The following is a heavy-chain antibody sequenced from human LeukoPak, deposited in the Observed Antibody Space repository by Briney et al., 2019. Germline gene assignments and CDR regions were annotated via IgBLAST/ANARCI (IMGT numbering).Heavy chain of an antibody. Sequence: GGSLRLSCAASGFTFSNYGMHWVRQAAGKGLEWVAVILNDGSDEYYADSVKGRFTISRDNSKNTLYLQMISLRAEDTAVYYCAKSVAPYYGSGSYYPPNWFDPWGQGTLVTVSS. CDR3: AKSVAPYYGSGSYYPPNWFDP. CDR1: GFTFSNYG. V-gene: IGHV3-33*06. D-gene: IGHD3-10*01. J-gene: IGHJ5*02. CDR2: ILNDGSDE.